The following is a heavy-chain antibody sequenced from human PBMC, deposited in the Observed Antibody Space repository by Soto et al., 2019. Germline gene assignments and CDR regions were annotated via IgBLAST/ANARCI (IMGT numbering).Heavy chain of an antibody. V-gene: IGHV3-30*04. J-gene: IGHJ2*01. CDR3: ARDEGYGSNSGWYFDL. Sequence: GGSLRLSCAASGFTFSMDAMHWVRQAPGKGLEWVAVISYHGKKTYYADSVQGRFTISRDNSKNTLYLQMNSLGLEDTAVYYCARDEGYGSNSGWYFDLWGRGTLVTVSS. CDR2: ISYHGKKT. CDR1: GFTFSMDA. D-gene: IGHD2-2*01.